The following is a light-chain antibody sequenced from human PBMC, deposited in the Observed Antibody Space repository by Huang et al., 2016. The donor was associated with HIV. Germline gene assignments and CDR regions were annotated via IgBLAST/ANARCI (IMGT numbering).Light chain of an antibody. CDR3: QRYDTAPRT. CDR2: GAS. V-gene: IGKV1-27*01. J-gene: IGKJ1*01. CDR1: QAIGNF. Sequence: DIQMTQSPASLSASTGAKVTLTCRASQAIGNFVAWFQQKPGRIPTILIYGASILQSGVPSRFSGRGSWTDFVLTITNFQPEDVATYYCQRYDTAPRTFGQGTRVDLK.